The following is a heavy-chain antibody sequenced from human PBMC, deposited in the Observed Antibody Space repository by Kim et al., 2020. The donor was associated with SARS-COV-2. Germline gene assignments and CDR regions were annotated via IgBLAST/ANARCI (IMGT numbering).Heavy chain of an antibody. V-gene: IGHV3-11*03. CDR3: VRFIYYYDSSGFDY. J-gene: IGHJ4*02. D-gene: IGHD3-22*01. Sequence: ADSVKGRFIISRDNAKNSLYLQMNSLRADDTAIYYCVRFIYYYDSSGFDYWGQGTLVTVSS.